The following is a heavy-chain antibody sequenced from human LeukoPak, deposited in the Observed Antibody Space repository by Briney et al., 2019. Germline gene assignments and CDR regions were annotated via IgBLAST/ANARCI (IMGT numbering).Heavy chain of an antibody. CDR3: AKSRGWLQIWDY. CDR1: GFTFSSYG. CDR2: ISGSGGST. J-gene: IGHJ4*02. Sequence: PGGSLRLSCAASGFTFSSYGMSWVRQAPGKGLEWVSAISGSGGSTYYADSVKGRFTISRDNSMNTLYLQMNRLRAEDTAVYYCAKSRGWLQIWDYWGQGTLVTVSS. V-gene: IGHV3-23*01. D-gene: IGHD5-24*01.